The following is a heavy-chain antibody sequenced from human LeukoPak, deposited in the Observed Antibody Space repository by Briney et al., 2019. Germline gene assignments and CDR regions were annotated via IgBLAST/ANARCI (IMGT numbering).Heavy chain of an antibody. V-gene: IGHV4-59*01. Sequence: SETLSLTCTVSGGSISSYYWSWIRQPPGKGLEWIGYIYYSGSTNYNPSLKSRVTISVDTSKNQFSLKLSSVTAADTAVYYCARVPARYSYGGGVYYFDYWGQGTLVTVSS. J-gene: IGHJ4*02. D-gene: IGHD5-18*01. CDR1: GGSISSYY. CDR3: ARVPARYSYGGGVYYFDY. CDR2: IYYSGST.